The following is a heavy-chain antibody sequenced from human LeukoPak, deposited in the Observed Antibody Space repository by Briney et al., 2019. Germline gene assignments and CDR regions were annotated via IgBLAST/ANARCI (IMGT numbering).Heavy chain of an antibody. CDR2: TYYRSKWYT. D-gene: IGHD2-15*01. Sequence: SQTLSLTCAISGDSVSSKSTAWNWIRQSPSRGLEWLGRTYYRSKWYTGYAVSVKGRITINPDTSKNQFSLQLNSVTPEDTAVYYCARAGYCSGGSCYSIGPNDAFDIWGQGTMVTVSS. V-gene: IGHV6-1*01. J-gene: IGHJ3*02. CDR3: ARAGYCSGGSCYSIGPNDAFDI. CDR1: GDSVSSKSTA.